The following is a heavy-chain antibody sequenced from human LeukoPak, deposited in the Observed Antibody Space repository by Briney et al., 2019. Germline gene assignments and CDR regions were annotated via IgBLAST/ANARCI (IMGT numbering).Heavy chain of an antibody. CDR3: ARDNTSTGPFDY. Sequence: ASVKVSCKASGYTFTDYYVHWVRQAPGQGLEWMGIIDPSGGSTSYAQKFQGRVTMTRDTSTSTVYMELSSLRSEDTAVYCCARDNTSTGPFDYWGQGTLVTVSS. D-gene: IGHD1-1*01. CDR1: GYTFTDYY. J-gene: IGHJ4*02. CDR2: IDPSGGST. V-gene: IGHV1-46*01.